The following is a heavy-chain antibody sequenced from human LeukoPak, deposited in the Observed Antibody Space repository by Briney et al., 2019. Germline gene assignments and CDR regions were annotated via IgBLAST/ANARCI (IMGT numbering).Heavy chain of an antibody. Sequence: GGSLGLSCAASGFTVSSNYMSWVRQAPGKGLEWVSVIYGGGSTYYADSVKGRFTISRDNSKNTLYLQMNSLRAEDTAVYYCARDQTVPPGDAFDIWGQGTMVTVSS. J-gene: IGHJ3*02. D-gene: IGHD4-17*01. CDR2: IYGGGST. V-gene: IGHV3-53*01. CDR3: ARDQTVPPGDAFDI. CDR1: GFTVSSNY.